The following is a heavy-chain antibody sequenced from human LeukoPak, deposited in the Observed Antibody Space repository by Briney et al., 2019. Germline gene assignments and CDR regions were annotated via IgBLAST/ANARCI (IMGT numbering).Heavy chain of an antibody. CDR1: GGSISSSSYY. Sequence: ETLSLTCTVSGGSISSSSYYWGWIRQPPGKGLEWVSSISASGVMTYYADSVKGRFTVSRDNSKNSLYLQMGSLTAADTAVYYCAKDRSIGTYYTFDHWGQGTLVTVSS. CDR2: ISASGVMT. D-gene: IGHD1-26*01. J-gene: IGHJ4*02. CDR3: AKDRSIGTYYTFDH. V-gene: IGHV3-23*01.